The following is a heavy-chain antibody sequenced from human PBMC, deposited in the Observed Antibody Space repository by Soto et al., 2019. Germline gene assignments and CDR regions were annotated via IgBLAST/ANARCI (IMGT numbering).Heavy chain of an antibody. Sequence: SETLSLTCTVSGGYITNYYCSWFRKTPGKGLEWIGYIKYNGDSAYNFSLKRRVTMSMDTSKTQFSLMLESVTATDTAVYYCAMSYKYGLIGVVFDIWGQGTMVTVSS. CDR1: GGYITNYY. D-gene: IGHD3-10*01. J-gene: IGHJ3*02. CDR3: AMSYKYGLIGVVFDI. CDR2: IKYNGDS. V-gene: IGHV4-59*08.